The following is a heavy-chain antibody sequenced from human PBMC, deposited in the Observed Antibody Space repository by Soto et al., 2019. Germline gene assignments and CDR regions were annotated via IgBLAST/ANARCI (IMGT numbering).Heavy chain of an antibody. CDR2: TYYRSKWYD. V-gene: IGHV6-1*01. D-gene: IGHD6-13*01. CDR1: GDSVSSKTVA. Sequence: SQTLSLTCAIFGDSVSSKTVAWNWIRQSPSRGLEWLGRTYYRSKWYDDYAVSVKSRITNNPDTSKNPFSLQLNSVTPEDTAVYYCARDRFEQQMSHCDYWGQGILVPVSS. CDR3: ARDRFEQQMSHCDY. J-gene: IGHJ4*02.